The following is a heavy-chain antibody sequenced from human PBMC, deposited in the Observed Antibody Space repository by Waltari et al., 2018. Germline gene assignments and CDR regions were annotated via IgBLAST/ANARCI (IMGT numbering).Heavy chain of an antibody. CDR1: GYTFTSYA. CDR3: ARDRRHITMVQGVIITAWFDP. Sequence: QVQLVQSGAEVKKPGASVKVSCKASGYTFTSYAMHWVRQAPGQRLEAMGWINAGNGKTKYSQKFQGRVTITSDTSAGTAYMELSSLRSEDTAVYYCARDRRHITMVQGVIITAWFDPWGQGTLVTVSS. V-gene: IGHV1-3*01. D-gene: IGHD3-10*01. CDR2: INAGNGKT. J-gene: IGHJ5*02.